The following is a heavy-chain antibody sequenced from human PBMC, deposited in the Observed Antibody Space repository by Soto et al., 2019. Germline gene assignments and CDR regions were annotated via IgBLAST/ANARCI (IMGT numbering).Heavy chain of an antibody. CDR2: IYPGDSNI. V-gene: IGHV5-51*01. D-gene: IGHD2-15*01. CDR3: ARHDAVPKLQNGMGV. J-gene: IGHJ6*02. Sequence: GESLKISCKGSGYSFTRNWIGWVLQMPGKGLEWMGIIYPGDSNIKYSPSFQGQVSISADKSINTAYLQWSSLKASDTAIYYCARHDAVPKLQNGMGVWGQGTTVTVSS. CDR1: GYSFTRNW.